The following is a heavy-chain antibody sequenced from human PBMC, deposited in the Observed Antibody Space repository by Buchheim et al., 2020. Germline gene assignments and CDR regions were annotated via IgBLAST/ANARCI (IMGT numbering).Heavy chain of an antibody. CDR1: GITFSTYI. Sequence: EVQLMESGGGLVNPGGSLRLSCEASGITFSTYIMNWVRQAPGKGLEWVSSIISSGNYVYYADSVQGRFTISRHNSKSSLYLQMNSLRADDTAVYYCATKSAFSSGYYFDYWGQGAL. CDR2: IISSGNYV. V-gene: IGHV3-21*01. D-gene: IGHD6-19*01. CDR3: ATKSAFSSGYYFDY. J-gene: IGHJ4*02.